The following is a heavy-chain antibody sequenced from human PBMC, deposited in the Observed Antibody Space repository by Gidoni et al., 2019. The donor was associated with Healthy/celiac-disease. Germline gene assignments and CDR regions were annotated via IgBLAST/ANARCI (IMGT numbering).Heavy chain of an antibody. V-gene: IGHV4-39*01. CDR1: GGSISSSSYY. Sequence: QLQLQESGPGLVKPSETLSLTCTVSGGSISSSSYYWGWIRQPPGKGLEWIGSIYYSGSTYYNPSLKSRVTISVDTSKNQFSLKLSSVTAADTAVYYCARFEYSGYDTAYWGQGTLVTVSS. CDR2: IYYSGST. CDR3: ARFEYSGYDTAY. J-gene: IGHJ4*02. D-gene: IGHD5-12*01.